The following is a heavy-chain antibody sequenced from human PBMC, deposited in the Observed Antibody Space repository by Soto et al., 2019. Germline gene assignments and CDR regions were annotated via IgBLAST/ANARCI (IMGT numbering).Heavy chain of an antibody. Sequence: QITLKESGPTLVKPTQTLTLTCNFSGFSLSTSGVGVGWIRQPPGKALEWLAHIYWDDDKRYSPSLKGRLTITKDTSKNQVVLTMNNMDPVDTATYYCVRIRYGSGLFDYWGQGTLVTVSS. V-gene: IGHV2-5*02. CDR3: VRIRYGSGLFDY. D-gene: IGHD3-10*01. CDR1: GFSLSTSGVG. J-gene: IGHJ4*02. CDR2: IYWDDDK.